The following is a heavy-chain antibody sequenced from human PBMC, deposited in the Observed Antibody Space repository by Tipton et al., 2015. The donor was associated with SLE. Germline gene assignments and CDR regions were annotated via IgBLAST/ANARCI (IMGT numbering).Heavy chain of an antibody. CDR3: ARDYWGYDAFDI. Sequence: QSGAEVKKPGASVKVSCKASGYTFTGYYMHWVRQAPGQGLEWMGWISAYNGNTNYAQKLQGRVTMTTDTSTSTAYMELRSLRSDDTAVYYCARDYWGYDAFDIWGQGTMVTVSS. D-gene: IGHD7-27*01. CDR1: GYTFTGYY. CDR2: ISAYNGNT. V-gene: IGHV1-18*04. J-gene: IGHJ3*02.